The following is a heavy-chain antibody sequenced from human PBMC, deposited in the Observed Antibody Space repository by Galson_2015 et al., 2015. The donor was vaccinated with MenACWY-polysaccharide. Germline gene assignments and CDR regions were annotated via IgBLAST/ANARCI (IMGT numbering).Heavy chain of an antibody. CDR1: GFTFSSYS. D-gene: IGHD4-17*01. CDR3: ARDSYGDYAFDY. V-gene: IGHV3-21*01. J-gene: IGHJ4*02. Sequence: SLRLSCAASGFTFSSYSMNWVRQAPGKRLEWVSSISSSSSYIYYADSVKGRFTISRDNAKNSLYLQMNSLRAEDTAVYYCARDSYGDYAFDYWGQGTLVTVSS. CDR2: ISSSSSYI.